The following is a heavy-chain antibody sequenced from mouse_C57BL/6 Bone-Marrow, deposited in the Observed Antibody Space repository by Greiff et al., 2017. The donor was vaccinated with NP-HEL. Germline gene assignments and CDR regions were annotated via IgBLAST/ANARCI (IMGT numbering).Heavy chain of an antibody. CDR3: AELGRLHAMDY. D-gene: IGHD4-1*01. J-gene: IGHJ4*01. Sequence: QVQLQQSGAELARPGASVKLSCKASGYTFTSYGISWVKQRTGQGLEWIGEIYPRSGNTYYNEKFKGKATLTADKSSSTAYMEIRSLTSEDSAVYFCAELGRLHAMDYWGQGTSVTVSS. CDR1: GYTFTSYG. CDR2: IYPRSGNT. V-gene: IGHV1-81*01.